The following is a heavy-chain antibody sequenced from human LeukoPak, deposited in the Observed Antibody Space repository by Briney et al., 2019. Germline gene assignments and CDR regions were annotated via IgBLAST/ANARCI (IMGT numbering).Heavy chain of an antibody. CDR1: GFTFSIYW. V-gene: IGHV3-74*01. J-gene: IGHJ3*02. D-gene: IGHD3-22*01. CDR3: ARDSSYSTAI. CDR2: INSDGSYT. Sequence: GGSLRLSCAASGFTFSIYWMHWVRQAPGKGLVWVSHINSDGSYTTYADSVKGRFTISRDNAKNTLYLQMNSLRAEDKAVYYCARDSSYSTAIWGQGTMVTVSS.